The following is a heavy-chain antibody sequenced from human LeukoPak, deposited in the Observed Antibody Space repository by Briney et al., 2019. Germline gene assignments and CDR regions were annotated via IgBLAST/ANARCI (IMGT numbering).Heavy chain of an antibody. CDR3: ARTYSSSWYYFDY. D-gene: IGHD6-13*01. V-gene: IGHV3-23*01. CDR2: ISGSGGST. CDR1: GFTFSSYA. J-gene: IGHJ4*02. Sequence: GGSLRLSCAASGFTFSSYAMSWVRQAPGKGLEWVSAISGSGGSTYYADSVKGRFTISRDNAKNSLYLQMNSLRAEDTAVYYCARTYSSSWYYFDYWGQGTLVTVSS.